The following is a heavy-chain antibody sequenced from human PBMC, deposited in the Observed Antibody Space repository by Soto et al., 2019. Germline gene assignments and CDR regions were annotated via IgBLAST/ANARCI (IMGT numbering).Heavy chain of an antibody. J-gene: IGHJ4*02. CDR3: ATGSTSTKNY. CDR1: GFTFSNAW. D-gene: IGHD6-6*01. CDR2: IKSKTDGGTT. V-gene: IGHV3-15*01. Sequence: GGSLRLSCAASGFTFSNAWLSWVRQAPGKGLEWVGRIKSKTDGGTTDYTAPVKGRFTISRDDSKNTLYLQMNSLKIEDTAVYYCATGSTSTKNYWGQGTLVTVSS.